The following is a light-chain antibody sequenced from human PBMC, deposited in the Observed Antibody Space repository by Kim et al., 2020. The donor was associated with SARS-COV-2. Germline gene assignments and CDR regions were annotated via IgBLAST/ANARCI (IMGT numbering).Light chain of an antibody. J-gene: IGLJ2*01. CDR3: NSRDNSGNHVI. V-gene: IGLV3-19*01. Sequence: ALGQTVRITCQGDRLRSYYASWYQQKPGQAPAVVIYGKNNRRSGIPDRCSGSTSGNTTSLTITGAQAEDEAEYYCNSRDNSGNHVIFGGGTQLTVL. CDR1: RLRSYY. CDR2: GKN.